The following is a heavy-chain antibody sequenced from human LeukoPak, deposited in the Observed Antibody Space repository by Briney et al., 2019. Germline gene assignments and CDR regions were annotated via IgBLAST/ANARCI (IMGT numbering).Heavy chain of an antibody. CDR2: ISSGGGYT. CDR3: AKGVSGSGSFYYYYMDV. V-gene: IGHV3-23*01. Sequence: GGSLRLSCAASGFTFSTYAMSWVRQAPGKGLEWVAGISSGGGYTYYEDSVKGRLTISRDNSKNTLYLQMNSLRAEDTAVYYCAKGVSGSGSFYYYYMDVWGKGTTVTVSS. J-gene: IGHJ6*03. D-gene: IGHD3-10*01. CDR1: GFTFSTYA.